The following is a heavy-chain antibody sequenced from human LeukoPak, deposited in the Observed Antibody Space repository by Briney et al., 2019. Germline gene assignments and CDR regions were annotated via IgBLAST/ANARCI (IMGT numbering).Heavy chain of an antibody. Sequence: GGSLRLSCAASGFTFSNYWMNWVRQAPGKGLEWVANVKQDGSERYYVASVKGRFTISRDNAKNSLFLQMNSLRVEDMAVYYCATRYFDLWGRGTLVTVSS. CDR3: ATRYFDL. CDR2: VKQDGSER. CDR1: GFTFSNYW. J-gene: IGHJ2*01. V-gene: IGHV3-7*01.